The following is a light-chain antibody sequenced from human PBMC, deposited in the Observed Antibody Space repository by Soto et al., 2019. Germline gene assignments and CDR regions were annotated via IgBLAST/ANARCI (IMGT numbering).Light chain of an antibody. J-gene: IGKJ5*01. CDR3: QQLHSYPFT. CDR2: AAT. V-gene: IGKV1-9*01. Sequence: IQLTQSPPSLSVSVGDRVTITCRASQGVSSSLAWYHQQPGKAPKLLIYAATTLQSGVPSRFSGSGSGTDFTLTINSLQPEDFATYYCQQLHSYPFTFGQGTRLEIK. CDR1: QGVSSS.